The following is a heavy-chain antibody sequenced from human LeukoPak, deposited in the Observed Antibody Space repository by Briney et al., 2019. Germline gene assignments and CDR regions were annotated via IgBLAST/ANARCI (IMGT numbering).Heavy chain of an antibody. V-gene: IGHV3-23*01. CDR2: ISGSGGST. D-gene: IGHD3-10*01. CDR3: ARTTTHYYGSGTSLYYYYMDV. Sequence: GGSLRLSCAASGFTFSSYAMSWVRQAPGKGLEWVSAISGSGGSTYYADSVKGRFTISRDNSKNTLFLQMNSLRADDTAVYYCARTTTHYYGSGTSLYYYYMDVWGKGTTVTISS. CDR1: GFTFSSYA. J-gene: IGHJ6*03.